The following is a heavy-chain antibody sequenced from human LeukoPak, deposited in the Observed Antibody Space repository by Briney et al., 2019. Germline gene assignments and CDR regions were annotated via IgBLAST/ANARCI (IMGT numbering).Heavy chain of an antibody. D-gene: IGHD2-2*01. V-gene: IGHV4-39*01. J-gene: IGHJ5*02. CDR2: IYYSGST. Sequence: SETLSLTCTVSGGSISSSSYYWGWIRQPPGKGLEWIGSIYYSGSTYYNPSLKSRVTISVDTSMNQFSLKLSSVTAADTAVYYCARRLEEVPAAMGFDPWGQGTLVTVSS. CDR3: ARRLEEVPAAMGFDP. CDR1: GGSISSSSYY.